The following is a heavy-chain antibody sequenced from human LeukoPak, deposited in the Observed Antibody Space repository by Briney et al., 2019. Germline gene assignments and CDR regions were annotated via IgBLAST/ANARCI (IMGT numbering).Heavy chain of an antibody. D-gene: IGHD6-13*01. CDR3: ARDHSSSWSSLGY. Sequence: PSETLSLTCAVYGGSFSGYYWSWIRQPPGKGLEWIGEINHSGSTNYNPSLKSRVTISVDTSKNQFSLKLSSVTAADTAVYYCARDHSSSWSSLGYWGQGTLVTVSS. V-gene: IGHV4-34*01. CDR2: INHSGST. J-gene: IGHJ4*02. CDR1: GGSFSGYY.